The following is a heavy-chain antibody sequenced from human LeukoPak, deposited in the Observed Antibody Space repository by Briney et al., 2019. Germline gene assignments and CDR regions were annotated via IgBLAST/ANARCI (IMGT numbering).Heavy chain of an antibody. CDR3: ARGGGYSSGPSLLYYGMDV. CDR1: GYTFTSYY. Sequence: ASVKVSCKASGYTFTSYYMHWVRQAPGQGLDWMGIINPSGGSTSYAQKFQGRVTMTRDTSTSTVYMELSSLRSEDTAVSYCARGGGYSSGPSLLYYGMDVWGQGTTVTVSS. V-gene: IGHV1-46*01. CDR2: INPSGGST. J-gene: IGHJ6*02. D-gene: IGHD6-19*01.